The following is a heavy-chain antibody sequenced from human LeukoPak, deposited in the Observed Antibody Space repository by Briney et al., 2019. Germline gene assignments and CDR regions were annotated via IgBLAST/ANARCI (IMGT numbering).Heavy chain of an antibody. CDR1: GYTFTSYD. J-gene: IGHJ4*02. CDR3: ARGRPTLYYDSSGYYYGVRR. V-gene: IGHV1-8*01. Sequence: ASVKVSCKASGYTFTSYDINWVRQATGQGLEWMGWMNPNSGNTGYAQKFQGRVTMTRNTSISTAYMELSSLRSEDTAVCYCARGRPTLYYDSSGYYYGVRRWGQGTLVTVSS. D-gene: IGHD3-22*01. CDR2: MNPNSGNT.